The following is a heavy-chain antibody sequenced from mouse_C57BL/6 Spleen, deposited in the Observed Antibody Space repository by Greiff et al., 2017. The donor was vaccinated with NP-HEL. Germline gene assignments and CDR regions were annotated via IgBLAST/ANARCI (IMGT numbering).Heavy chain of an antibody. J-gene: IGHJ2*01. Sequence: VKLVESGAELAKPGASVKLSCKASGYTFTSYWMHWVKQRPGQGLEWIGYINPSSGYTKYNQKFKDKATLTADKSSSTAYMQLSSLTYEDSAVYYCARGYYGSDHYFDYWGQGTTLTVSS. CDR3: ARGYYGSDHYFDY. CDR1: GYTFTSYW. CDR2: INPSSGYT. D-gene: IGHD1-1*01. V-gene: IGHV1-7*01.